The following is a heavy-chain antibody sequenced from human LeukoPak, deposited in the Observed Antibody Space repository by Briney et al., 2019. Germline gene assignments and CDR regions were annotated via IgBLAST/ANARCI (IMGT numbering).Heavy chain of an antibody. D-gene: IGHD5-12*01. CDR1: GGSISSYY. J-gene: IGHJ4*02. Sequence: SETLSLTCTVSGGSISSYYWSWIRQPPGKGLEWIGYIYYSGSTNYNPSLKSRVTISVDTSKNQFSLKLSSVTAADTAVYYCARAHSGYDQNFDYWGQGTLVTVSS. V-gene: IGHV4-59*01. CDR3: ARAHSGYDQNFDY. CDR2: IYYSGST.